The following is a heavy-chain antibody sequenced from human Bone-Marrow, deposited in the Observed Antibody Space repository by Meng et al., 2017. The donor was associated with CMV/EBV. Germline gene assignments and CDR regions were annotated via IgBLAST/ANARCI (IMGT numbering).Heavy chain of an antibody. CDR3: AGRYTGTLVY. CDR2: IHYSGRT. D-gene: IGHD1-26*01. V-gene: IGHV4-30-4*08. Sequence: SETLSLTCTVSGDSISSGDYYWSWIRQPPGKALEWLGFIHYSGRTHYNPSLRSRLGMSVDTSKNQFSLNLTSMTAAGTAVYYCAGRYTGTLVYWGQGTLVTVSS. CDR1: GDSISSGDYY. J-gene: IGHJ4*02.